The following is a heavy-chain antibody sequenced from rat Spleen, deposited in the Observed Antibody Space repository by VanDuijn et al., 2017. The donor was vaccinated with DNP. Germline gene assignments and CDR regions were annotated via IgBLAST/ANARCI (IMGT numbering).Heavy chain of an antibody. J-gene: IGHJ2*01. Sequence: EVQLVQSGGGLVQPGRSLRLSCTTSGFTFGDYHMAWVRQAPTKGLEWVAFISPSGANIYYLDSVKGRFTVSRDNAENTLFLQMTSLRSDDTATYYCATFYGGYRGDHFDYWGQGVMVTVSS. V-gene: IGHV5-25*01. CDR2: ISPSGANI. CDR3: ATFYGGYRGDHFDY. CDR1: GFTFGDYH. D-gene: IGHD1-11*01.